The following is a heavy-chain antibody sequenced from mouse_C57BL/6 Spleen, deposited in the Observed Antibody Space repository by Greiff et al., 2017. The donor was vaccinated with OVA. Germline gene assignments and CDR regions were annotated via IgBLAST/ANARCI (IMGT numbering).Heavy chain of an antibody. CDR1: GFTFSDYG. J-gene: IGHJ3*01. Sequence: EVKLVESGGGLVKPGGSLKLSCAASGFTFSDYGMHWVRQAPEKGLEWVAYISSGSSTIYYAETVKGRFTITRDNAKNTPFLQMTSLRSEDTAMYYCARRDSSAWFAYWGQGTLVTVSA. CDR2: ISSGSSTI. V-gene: IGHV5-17*01. CDR3: ARRDSSAWFAY.